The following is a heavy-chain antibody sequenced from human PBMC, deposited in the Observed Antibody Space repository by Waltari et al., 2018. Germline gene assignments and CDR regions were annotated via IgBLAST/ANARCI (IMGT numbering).Heavy chain of an antibody. CDR1: GFPFSSYA. Sequence: EVQLLESGGGLVQPGESLGLSCAASGFPFSSYAVRWVRQATGKGLEWGSGITGSGGSTYYADSVKGRFTISRDNSKNTLYLQMNSLRAEDTAVYYCAKGTSGTYYYALGSWGQGALVTVSS. J-gene: IGHJ5*02. CDR2: ITGSGGST. CDR3: AKGTSGTYYYALGS. D-gene: IGHD1-26*01. V-gene: IGHV3-23*01.